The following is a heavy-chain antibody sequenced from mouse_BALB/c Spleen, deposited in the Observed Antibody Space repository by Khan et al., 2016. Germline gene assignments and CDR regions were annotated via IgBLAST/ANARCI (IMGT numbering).Heavy chain of an antibody. J-gene: IGHJ2*01. D-gene: IGHD1-1*01. CDR1: GYSFTSYW. CDR3: SPTVVARYFDY. Sequence: QVQLKQSGPQLVRPGASVKISCKASGYSFTSYWMHWVKQRPGQGLEWIGMIDPSDSETRLNQKFKDKATLTVDKSSSTAYTQLSSPTSEDAAVYYCSPTVVARYFDYWGQGTTLTVSS. CDR2: IDPSDSET. V-gene: IGHV1S126*01.